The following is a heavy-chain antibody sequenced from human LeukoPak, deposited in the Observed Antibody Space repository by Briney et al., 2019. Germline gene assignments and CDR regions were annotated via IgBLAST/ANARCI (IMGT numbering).Heavy chain of an antibody. D-gene: IGHD4-23*01. CDR1: GFSFDDYA. CDR3: VRRAGGYSHPYDY. CDR2: VSWNSGRI. Sequence: GGSLRLSCVASGFSFDDYAMHWVRQAPGKGLEWVSGVSWNSGRIGYADSVRGRFTISRDDSKNTLYLQMNSLRAEDTAVYYCVRRAGGYSHPYDYWGQGTLVTVSS. V-gene: IGHV3-9*01. J-gene: IGHJ4*02.